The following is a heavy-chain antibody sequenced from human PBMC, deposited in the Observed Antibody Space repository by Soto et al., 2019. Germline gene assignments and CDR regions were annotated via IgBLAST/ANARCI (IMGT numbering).Heavy chain of an antibody. CDR1: GFTFSSYA. J-gene: IGHJ4*02. CDR3: AKSYDYGDYWGFENYFDY. CDR2: IKSKTDGGTT. Sequence: RGSLRLSCAASGFTFSSYAISWVRQAPGKGLEWVGRIKSKTDGGTTDYAAPVKGRFTISRDDSKNTLYLQMNSLRAEDTAVYYCAKSYDYGDYWGFENYFDYWGQGTLVTVSS. V-gene: IGHV3-15*01. D-gene: IGHD4-17*01.